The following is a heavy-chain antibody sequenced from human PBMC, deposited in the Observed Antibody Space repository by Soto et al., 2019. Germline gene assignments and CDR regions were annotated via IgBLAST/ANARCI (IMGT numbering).Heavy chain of an antibody. Sequence: GGSLRLSCAASGFTFSSYAMSWVRQAPGKGLEGVSAISGSGGSTYYADSVKGRFTISRDNSKNTLYLQMNSLRAEDTAVYYCAKTSSSWYVPNWFDPWGQGTLVTVSS. CDR3: AKTSSSWYVPNWFDP. CDR2: ISGSGGST. CDR1: GFTFSSYA. D-gene: IGHD6-13*01. J-gene: IGHJ5*02. V-gene: IGHV3-23*01.